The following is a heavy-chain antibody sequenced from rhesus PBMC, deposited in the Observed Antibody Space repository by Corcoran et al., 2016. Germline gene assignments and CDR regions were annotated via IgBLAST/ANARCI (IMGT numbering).Heavy chain of an antibody. D-gene: IGHD6-37*01. Sequence: EVQLVESGGGLVQPGGSLRLSCAASGFPCSTSDMSWVRQAPGKGLEWGSYISKGGGNTYYADSVKGRFTISRDNSKNTLSLQMNSLRAEDTAVYYCASGAYWGQGVLVTVSP. V-gene: IGHV3S5*01. J-gene: IGHJ4*01. CDR3: ASGAY. CDR1: GFPCSTSD. CDR2: ISKGGGNT.